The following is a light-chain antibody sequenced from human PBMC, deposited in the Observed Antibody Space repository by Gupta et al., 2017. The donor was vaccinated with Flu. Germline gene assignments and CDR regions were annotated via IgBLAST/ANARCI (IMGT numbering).Light chain of an antibody. J-gene: IGLJ3*02. V-gene: IGLV1-51*01. CDR3: GSWDSSLSFWV. CDR2: DNN. Sequence: VLTQPPSVSAAPGQKVTISCSGSSFNIGNNYVSWYQQVPGTAPKHLVYDNNKRPSGIPDRFSGSKSGTSATLGITGLRTGDEADYYCGSWDSSLSFWVFGGGTKVTVL. CDR1: SFNIGNNY.